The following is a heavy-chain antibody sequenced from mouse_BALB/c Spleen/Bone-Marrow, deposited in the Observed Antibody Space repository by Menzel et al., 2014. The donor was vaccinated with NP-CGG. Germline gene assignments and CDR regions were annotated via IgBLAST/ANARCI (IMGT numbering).Heavy chain of an antibody. Sequence: EVMLVESGGGLVQPGGSLKVSCAASGFTFXNYGMSWVRQTPDKRLELVATINRNGGSSYYPDSVKGRFTISRDNAKNTLYLQMSSLKSEDTAIYYCSRGNYGNYVDYFDYWGQGTTLTVSS. V-gene: IGHV5-6-3*01. CDR3: SRGNYGNYVDYFDY. CDR2: INRNGGSS. D-gene: IGHD2-1*01. CDR1: GFTFXNYG. J-gene: IGHJ2*01.